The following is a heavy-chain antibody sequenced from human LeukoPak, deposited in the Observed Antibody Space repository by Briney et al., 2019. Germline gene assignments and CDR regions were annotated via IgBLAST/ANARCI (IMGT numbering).Heavy chain of an antibody. V-gene: IGHV3-30*03. CDR1: GFTFSSYG. J-gene: IGHJ4*02. D-gene: IGHD3-16*02. CDR3: ARVTVGELSTH. Sequence: PGGSLRLSCAASGFTFSSYGMHWVRQAPGRGLEWVAVISYDGSNKYYTDSVKGRFTISRDNSKNTLYLQMNSLRAEDTAVYYCARVTVGELSTHWGQGTLVTVSS. CDR2: ISYDGSNK.